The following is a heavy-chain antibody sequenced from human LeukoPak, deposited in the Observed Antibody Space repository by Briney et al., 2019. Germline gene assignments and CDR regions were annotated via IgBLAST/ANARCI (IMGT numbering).Heavy chain of an antibody. D-gene: IGHD2-2*01. Sequence: SVTVSCKTSGGTFSSYAISWVRQAPGQGLEWMGGIIPIFGTANYAQKFQGRVSITTGESTSTAYMELSRLRSDDTAVYYCARGERSTSCYYSWGQGTLVTVSS. V-gene: IGHV1-69*05. J-gene: IGHJ5*02. CDR3: ARGERSTSCYYS. CDR2: IIPIFGTA. CDR1: GGTFSSYA.